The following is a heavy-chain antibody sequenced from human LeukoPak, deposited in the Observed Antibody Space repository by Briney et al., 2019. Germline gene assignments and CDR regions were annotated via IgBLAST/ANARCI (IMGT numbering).Heavy chain of an antibody. J-gene: IGHJ4*02. CDR2: ISGSGGST. Sequence: GGSLRLSCAASGFTFSSYAMSWVRQAPGKGLEWVSAISGSGGSTYYADSVKGRFTISRDNSKNTLYLQMNSLRAEDTAAYYCAKDRDYGSGSYPYYFDYWGQGTLVTVSS. V-gene: IGHV3-23*01. D-gene: IGHD3-10*01. CDR1: GFTFSSYA. CDR3: AKDRDYGSGSYPYYFDY.